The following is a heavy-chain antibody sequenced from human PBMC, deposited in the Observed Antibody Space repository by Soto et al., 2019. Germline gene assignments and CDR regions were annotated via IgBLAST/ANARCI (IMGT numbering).Heavy chain of an antibody. Sequence: GASVKVSCKASDYTFTSYGIIWVRQAPGQGLEWMGWINAHSGGTEYAQKFQGRVTLTRETSIATAYLTLTSLTSGDTALYYCAKDLTRQLAYWLDPWGQGTQVTVSS. CDR1: DYTFTSYG. CDR2: INAHSGGT. J-gene: IGHJ5*02. D-gene: IGHD6-6*01. V-gene: IGHV1-2*02. CDR3: AKDLTRQLAYWLDP.